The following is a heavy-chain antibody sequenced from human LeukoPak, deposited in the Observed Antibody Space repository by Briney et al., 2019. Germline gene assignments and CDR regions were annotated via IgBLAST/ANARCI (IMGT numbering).Heavy chain of an antibody. V-gene: IGHV4-34*01. CDR3: ARLRPWYFDL. CDR2: INHSGST. J-gene: IGHJ2*01. CDR1: GGSISSYY. D-gene: IGHD6-6*01. Sequence: PSETLSLTCTVSGGSISSYYWSWIRQPPGKGLEWIGEINHSGSTNYNPSLKSRVTISVDTSKNQFSLKLSSVTAADTAVYYCARLRPWYFDLWGRGTLVTVSS.